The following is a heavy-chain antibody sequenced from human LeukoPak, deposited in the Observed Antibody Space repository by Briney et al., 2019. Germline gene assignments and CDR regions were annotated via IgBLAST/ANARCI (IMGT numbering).Heavy chain of an antibody. Sequence: GGSLRLSCAASGFTFRSYAMNWVRQAPGKGLEWVSAISSSGSNTYYADSVKGRFTISRDNSKNTLYLQMRSLRAEDTAVYYCAKDLSNWNYRGGDSWGQGTLVTVSS. D-gene: IGHD1-7*01. J-gene: IGHJ4*02. V-gene: IGHV3-23*01. CDR3: AKDLSNWNYRGGDS. CDR1: GFTFRSYA. CDR2: ISSSGSNT.